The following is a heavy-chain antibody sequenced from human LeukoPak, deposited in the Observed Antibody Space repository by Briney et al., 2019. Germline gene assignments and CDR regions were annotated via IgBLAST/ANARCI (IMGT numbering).Heavy chain of an antibody. D-gene: IGHD6-19*01. CDR1: GYTSTTYS. CDR3: ARHVSALAGTYYFDY. Sequence: GGSLKISCKASGYTSTTYSSGWVRHMPGESLGRVGIIYPAGSTAHYSPSFQGQVTISVDKSINTAYLQWSRLKASDTTMYYCARHVSALAGTYYFDYWGQGTLVTVSS. J-gene: IGHJ4*02. V-gene: IGHV5-51*01. CDR2: IYPAGSTA.